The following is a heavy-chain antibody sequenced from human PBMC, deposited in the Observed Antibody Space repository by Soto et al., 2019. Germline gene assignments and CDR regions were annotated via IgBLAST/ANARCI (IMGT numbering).Heavy chain of an antibody. CDR2: IGRRSDI. CDR1: GFSFSTYS. V-gene: IGHV3-21*01. CDR3: ARDAAIEYCSSTSCTDNYYYYGMDV. Sequence: GGSLRLSCEASGFSFSTYSMHWVRQAPGKGLEWVSSIGRRSDIYYADSVKGRFTISRDNSKNTLYLQMNSLRAEDTAVYYCARDAAIEYCSSTSCTDNYYYYGMDVWGQGTTVTVSS. J-gene: IGHJ6*02. D-gene: IGHD2-2*01.